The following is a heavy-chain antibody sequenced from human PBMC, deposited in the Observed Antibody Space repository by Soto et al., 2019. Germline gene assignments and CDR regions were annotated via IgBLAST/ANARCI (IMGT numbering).Heavy chain of an antibody. CDR3: ARLSGSNYYTVAY. J-gene: IGHJ4*02. D-gene: IGHD1-26*01. CDR2: INHSGSF. Sequence: SETLSLTCAVYGGSFSGYYWSWIRQPPGKGLEWIGEINHSGSFNYNPSLKSRVTISVDTPKNQFSLKLSSMTAADTAVYYCARLSGSNYYTVAYWGQGILVTVSS. V-gene: IGHV4-34*01. CDR1: GGSFSGYY.